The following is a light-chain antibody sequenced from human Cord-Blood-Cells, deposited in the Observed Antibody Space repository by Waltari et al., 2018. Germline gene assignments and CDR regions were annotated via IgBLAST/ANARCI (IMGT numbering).Light chain of an antibody. CDR1: SRDVGGYNY. CDR3: SSYTSSSTWV. CDR2: DVS. J-gene: IGLJ3*02. V-gene: IGLV2-14*03. Sequence: ALTPPASVSGSPGQSITIPCTGTSRDVGGYNYVPWYQQHPGKAPKLMIYDVSNRPSGVSNRFSGSKSGNTASLTISGLQAEDEADYYCSSYTSSSTWVFGGGTKLTVL.